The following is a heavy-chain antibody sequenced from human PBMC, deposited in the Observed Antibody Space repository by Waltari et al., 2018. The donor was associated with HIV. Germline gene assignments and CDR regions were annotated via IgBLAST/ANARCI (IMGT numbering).Heavy chain of an antibody. CDR3: ARERGIAVAAPGAFDI. V-gene: IGHV1-69*06. Sequence: QVQLVQSGAEVKKPGSSVKVSCKASGGTFSSYAISWVRQAPGQGLEGMGGIIPIFGTANYAQKFQGRVTITADKSTSTAYMELSSLRSEDTAVYYCARERGIAVAAPGAFDIWGQGTMVTVSS. D-gene: IGHD6-19*01. CDR2: IIPIFGTA. J-gene: IGHJ3*02. CDR1: GGTFSSYA.